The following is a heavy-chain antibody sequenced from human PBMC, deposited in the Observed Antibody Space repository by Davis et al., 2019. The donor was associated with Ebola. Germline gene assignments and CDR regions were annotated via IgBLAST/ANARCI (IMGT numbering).Heavy chain of an antibody. J-gene: IGHJ4*02. CDR1: GFTFSSYE. CDR3: ARDTYYYGSGSYYNWGFFDY. CDR2: ISSSGSTI. V-gene: IGHV3-48*03. Sequence: GESLKISCAASGFTFSSYEMNWVRQAPGKGLEWVSYISSSGSTIYYADSVKGRFTISRDNAKNSLYLQMNSLRAEDTAVYYCARDTYYYGSGSYYNWGFFDYWGQGTLVTVSS. D-gene: IGHD3-10*01.